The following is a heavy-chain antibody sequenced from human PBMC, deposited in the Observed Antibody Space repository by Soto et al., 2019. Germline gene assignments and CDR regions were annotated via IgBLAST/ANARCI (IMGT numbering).Heavy chain of an antibody. Sequence: GGSLRLSCAASGFTFSSYAMSWVRQAPGKGLERVSAISGSGVSTYYADSVKGRFTISRDNSKNTLYLQMNSLRAEDTAVYYCAKDRGYSYGWDYFDYWGQGTLVTVSS. CDR2: ISGSGVST. CDR3: AKDRGYSYGWDYFDY. D-gene: IGHD5-18*01. J-gene: IGHJ4*02. CDR1: GFTFSSYA. V-gene: IGHV3-23*01.